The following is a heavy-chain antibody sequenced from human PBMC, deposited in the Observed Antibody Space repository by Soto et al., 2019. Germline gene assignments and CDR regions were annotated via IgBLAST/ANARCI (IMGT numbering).Heavy chain of an antibody. J-gene: IGHJ4*02. D-gene: IGHD3-22*01. CDR2: INHSGST. CDR1: GGSFSGYY. Sequence: SETLSLTCAVYGGSFSGYYWSWIRQPPGKGLEWIGEINHSGSTNYNPSLKSRVTISVDTSKNQFSLKLSSVTAADTAVYYCAREWYYYDSSGYLDYWGQGTLVTVSS. V-gene: IGHV4-34*01. CDR3: AREWYYYDSSGYLDY.